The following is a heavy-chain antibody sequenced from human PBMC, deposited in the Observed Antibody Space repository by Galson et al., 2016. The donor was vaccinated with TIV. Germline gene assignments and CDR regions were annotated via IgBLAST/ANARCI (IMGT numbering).Heavy chain of an antibody. CDR2: ISGGSYSL. Sequence: SLRLSCAASGFNFRSYAMNWVRQAPGKGLEWVSLISGGSYSLNYADSVKGRFTISRDDAKNTLSLQTNSLRAEDTATYYCAIDPDGAYYYDSGSYYKDHWGQGTLVTVSS. D-gene: IGHD3-10*01. J-gene: IGHJ4*02. V-gene: IGHV3-23*01. CDR3: AIDPDGAYYYDSGSYYKDH. CDR1: GFNFRSYA.